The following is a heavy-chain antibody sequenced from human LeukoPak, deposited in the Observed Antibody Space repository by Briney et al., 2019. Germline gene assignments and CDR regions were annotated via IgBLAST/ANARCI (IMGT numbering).Heavy chain of an antibody. J-gene: IGHJ6*03. CDR3: ARGGSPSYYYYYYMDV. Sequence: PSETLSLTCTVSGGSISSSSYYWGWIRQPPGKGLEWIGSLYYSGSTYYNPSLKSRVTISVDTSKNQFSLKLSSVTAADTAVYYCARGGSPSYYYYYYMDVWGKGTTVTVSS. CDR1: GGSISSSSYY. V-gene: IGHV4-39*01. D-gene: IGHD1-26*01. CDR2: LYYSGST.